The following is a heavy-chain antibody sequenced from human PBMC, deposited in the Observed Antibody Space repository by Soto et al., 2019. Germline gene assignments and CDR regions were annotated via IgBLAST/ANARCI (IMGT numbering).Heavy chain of an antibody. D-gene: IGHD1-20*01. Sequence: GGSLRLSCVASGFTFDSYAMNWIRQAPGKGLEWVSVISGGGTSTYYADSVKGRFTTSRDNAKNSLYLQMNSLRAEDTAVYYCAKDVTVLVVGYYFDYWGQGTLVTVSS. V-gene: IGHV3-23*01. J-gene: IGHJ4*02. CDR2: ISGGGTST. CDR1: GFTFDSYA. CDR3: AKDVTVLVVGYYFDY.